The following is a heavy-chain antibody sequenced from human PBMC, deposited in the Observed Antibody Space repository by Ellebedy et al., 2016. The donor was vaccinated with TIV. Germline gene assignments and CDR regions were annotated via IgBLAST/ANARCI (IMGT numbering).Heavy chain of an antibody. D-gene: IGHD3-9*01. CDR1: GFTLSGYW. CDR3: ARESVRYFDWDY. V-gene: IGHV3-74*01. CDR2: INTDGSST. J-gene: IGHJ4*02. Sequence: GESLKISCVASGFTLSGYWMHWVRQVPGKGLVWLARINTDGSSTSYADSVEGRFTISRGNAKKTLYLEMSGLRSDDTAVYYCARESVRYFDWDYWGQGTLITVSS.